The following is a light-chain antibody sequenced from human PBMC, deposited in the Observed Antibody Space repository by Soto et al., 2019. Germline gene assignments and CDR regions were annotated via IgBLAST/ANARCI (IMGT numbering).Light chain of an antibody. J-gene: IGLJ2*01. CDR1: SSNIGNNY. CDR2: DNY. CDR3: ATWDSSLSAVV. V-gene: IGLV1-51*01. Sequence: QSVLTQPPSVSATPGQKVTISCSGSSSNIGNNYVSWYQQFPGAAPKLLIYDNYWRPSGIPDRFSASKSSTSATLGITGLQTGDEADYYCATWDSSLSAVVVGGGTKVTVL.